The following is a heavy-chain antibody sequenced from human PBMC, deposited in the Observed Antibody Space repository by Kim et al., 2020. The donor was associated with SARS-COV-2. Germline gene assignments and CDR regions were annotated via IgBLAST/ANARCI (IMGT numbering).Heavy chain of an antibody. D-gene: IGHD2-2*02. V-gene: IGHV3-21*01. J-gene: IGHJ4*02. CDR1: GFTFTSYH. Sequence: GGSLRLSCTASGFTFTSYHMNWVRQAPGKGLEWVSSISRGTTYIYYADSVKGRLTISRDHDKNSLYLQMNSLKAQYTAVYYCAKLTFCGSTSCYRGFDYWGQGTLVTVSS. CDR2: ISRGTTYI. CDR3: AKLTFCGSTSCYRGFDY.